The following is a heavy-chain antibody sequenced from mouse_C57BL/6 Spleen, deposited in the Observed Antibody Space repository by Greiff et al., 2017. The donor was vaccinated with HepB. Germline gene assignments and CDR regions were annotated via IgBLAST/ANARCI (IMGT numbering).Heavy chain of an antibody. CDR1: GYTFTSYW. CDR3: ARGYDYGFDDY. J-gene: IGHJ2*01. CDR2: IDPSDSYT. V-gene: IGHV1-69*01. Sequence: QVQLQQPGAELVMPGASVKLSCKASGYTFTSYWMHWVKQRPGQGLEWIGEIDPSDSYTNYNQKFKGKSTLTVDKSSSTAYMQLSSLTSEDSAVYYCARGYDYGFDDYWGQGTTLTVSS. D-gene: IGHD2-4*01.